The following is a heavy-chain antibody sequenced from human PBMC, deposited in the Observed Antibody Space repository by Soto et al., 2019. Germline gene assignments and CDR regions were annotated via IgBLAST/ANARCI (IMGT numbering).Heavy chain of an antibody. V-gene: IGHV3-23*01. CDR1: GYTFSSYA. Sequence: GGSLRLSCAASGYTFSSYAMSWVRQAPGKGLECVSVISGSGDSTYYADSVKGRFTISRDNSEDTLYLRMNSLRAEDTAVYSCARELGYCSGGNCYLEGAFDIWGQGTMVTVSS. CDR3: ARELGYCSGGNCYLEGAFDI. J-gene: IGHJ3*02. CDR2: ISGSGDST. D-gene: IGHD2-15*01.